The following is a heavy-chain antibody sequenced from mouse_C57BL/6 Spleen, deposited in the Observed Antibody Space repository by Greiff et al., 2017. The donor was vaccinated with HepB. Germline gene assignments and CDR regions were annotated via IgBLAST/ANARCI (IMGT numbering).Heavy chain of an antibody. Sequence: VQLQQPGAELVKPGASVKLSCKASGYTFTSYWMHWVKQRPGQGLEWIGMIHPNSGSTNYNEKFKSKATLTVDKSSSTAYMQLSSLTSEDSAVYYCARSGDYYGWYFDVWGTGTTVTVSS. J-gene: IGHJ1*03. CDR2: IHPNSGST. V-gene: IGHV1-64*01. D-gene: IGHD1-1*01. CDR3: ARSGDYYGWYFDV. CDR1: GYTFTSYW.